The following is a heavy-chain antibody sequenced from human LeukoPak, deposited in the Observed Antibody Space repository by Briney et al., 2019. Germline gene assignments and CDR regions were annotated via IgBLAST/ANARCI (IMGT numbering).Heavy chain of an antibody. Sequence: PGGSLRLSCAASGFIFSSYAMTWVRQAPGKGLEWVSAISGSGGSTYYADSVKGRFTISRDNSKNTLYLQMNSLRAEDTAVYYCAKRFYSSGRLNYFDYWGQGTLVTVSS. J-gene: IGHJ4*02. CDR3: AKRFYSSGRLNYFDY. CDR1: GFIFSSYA. V-gene: IGHV3-23*01. D-gene: IGHD6-19*01. CDR2: ISGSGGST.